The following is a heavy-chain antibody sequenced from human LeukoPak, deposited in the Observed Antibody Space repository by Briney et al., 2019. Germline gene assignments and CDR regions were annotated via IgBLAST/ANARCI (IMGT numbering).Heavy chain of an antibody. CDR2: ISGSGGST. V-gene: IGHV3-23*01. CDR3: AKSAGFLEDAFDI. CDR1: GFTFSSYA. J-gene: IGHJ3*02. Sequence: PGGSLRLSCAASGFTFSSYAMSLVRQPPGKGLELASAISGSGGSTYYADSVKGRFTFSRDNSKNTLYLQMNSLRAEDTAVYYCAKSAGFLEDAFDIWGQGTMVTVSS. D-gene: IGHD3-3*01.